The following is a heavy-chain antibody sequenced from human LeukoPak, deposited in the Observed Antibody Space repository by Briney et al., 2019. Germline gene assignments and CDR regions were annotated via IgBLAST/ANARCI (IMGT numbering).Heavy chain of an antibody. CDR3: ARDGSRWNYYGMDV. CDR2: INHSGST. Sequence: SETLSLTCAVYGGSFSGYYWSWIRQPPGKGLEWIGEINHSGSTNYNPSLKSRVTISVDTSKNQFSLKLSSVTAADTAVYYCARDGSRWNYYGMDVWGQGTTVTVSS. V-gene: IGHV4-34*01. J-gene: IGHJ6*02. CDR1: GGSFSGYY.